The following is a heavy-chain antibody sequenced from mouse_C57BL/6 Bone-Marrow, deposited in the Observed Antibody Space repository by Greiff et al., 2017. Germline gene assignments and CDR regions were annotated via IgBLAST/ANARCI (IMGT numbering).Heavy chain of an antibody. V-gene: IGHV1-50*01. Sequence: QVQLQQSGAEFVKPGASVKLSCKASGYTFTSYWMQWVKQRPGQGLEWIGEIDPSDSYTYYTQKFKGKATLTVDTSSSTAYMQLSSLTSEDSAVYYCEREGTTVPWYFDGWGTGTTVTDSS. CDR1: GYTFTSYW. CDR3: EREGTTVPWYFDG. D-gene: IGHD1-1*01. J-gene: IGHJ1*03. CDR2: IDPSDSYT.